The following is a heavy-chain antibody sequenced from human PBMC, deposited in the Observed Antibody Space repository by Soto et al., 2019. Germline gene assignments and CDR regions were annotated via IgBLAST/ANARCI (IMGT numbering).Heavy chain of an antibody. CDR1: GGSISSGGYY. CDR3: AISYYDSSGYYKVDY. Sequence: SETLSLTCTVSGGSISSGGYYWSWIRQHPGKGLEWIGYIYYSGSTYYNPSLKSRVTISVDTSKNRFSLKLSSVTAADTAVYYCAISYYDSSGYYKVDYWGQGTLVTVS. CDR2: IYYSGST. J-gene: IGHJ4*02. D-gene: IGHD3-22*01. V-gene: IGHV4-31*03.